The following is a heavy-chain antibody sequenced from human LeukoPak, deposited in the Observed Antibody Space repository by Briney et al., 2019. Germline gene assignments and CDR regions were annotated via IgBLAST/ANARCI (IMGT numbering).Heavy chain of an antibody. CDR3: ARAPYSSGWYPLDY. CDR2: INAGNGNT. V-gene: IGHV1-3*03. J-gene: IGHJ4*02. D-gene: IGHD6-19*01. Sequence: GASVKVSCKASGYTFTSYAMHWVRQAPGQRLEWMGWINAGNGNTKYSQEFRGRVTITRDTSASTAYMELSSLRSEDMAVYYCARAPYSSGWYPLDYWGQGTLVTVSS. CDR1: GYTFTSYA.